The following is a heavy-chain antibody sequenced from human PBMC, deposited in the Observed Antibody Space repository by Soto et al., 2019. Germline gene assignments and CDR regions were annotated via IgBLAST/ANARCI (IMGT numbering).Heavy chain of an antibody. CDR3: ARSDEWLSFDY. J-gene: IGHJ4*02. D-gene: IGHD5-12*01. CDR1: GFTFSSYA. CDR2: ISYDGSNK. Sequence: GGSLRLSCAASGFTFSSYAMHWVRQAPGKGLEWVAVISYDGSNKYYADSVKGRFTISRDNSKNTLYLQMNSLRAEDTAVYYCARSDEWLSFDYWGQGTLVTVS. V-gene: IGHV3-30-3*01.